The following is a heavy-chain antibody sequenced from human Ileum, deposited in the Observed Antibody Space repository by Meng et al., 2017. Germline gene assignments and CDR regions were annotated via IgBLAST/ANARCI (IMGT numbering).Heavy chain of an antibody. D-gene: IGHD6-13*01. Sequence: HLLQLGAGLFKPSGPLSLCSAVSGGSFSGYSWTWIRQSPGKGLEWIGEINRGGNTNYNPSLKSRITMSVDTSKNQFFLNLTSVTPADTAVYYCARAWSSSWSFLDFWGQGGLVTVSS. J-gene: IGHJ4*02. V-gene: IGHV4-34*01. CDR3: ARAWSSSWSFLDF. CDR2: INRGGNT. CDR1: GGSFSGYS.